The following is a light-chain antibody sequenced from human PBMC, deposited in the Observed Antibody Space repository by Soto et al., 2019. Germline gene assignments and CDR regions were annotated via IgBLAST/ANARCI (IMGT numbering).Light chain of an antibody. CDR2: EVN. CDR1: SSDIGAYDY. V-gene: IGLV2-14*01. CDR3: CSFTPTRTPV. Sequence: QSARTQPASLSGSPGQSITISCTGTSSDIGAYDYVSWFQQHPGKAPKLMISEVNNRPSGVSNRFSGSKSGNTAYLTISGLKVEDEAEYFRCSFTPTRTPVFGTGPKVT. J-gene: IGLJ1*01.